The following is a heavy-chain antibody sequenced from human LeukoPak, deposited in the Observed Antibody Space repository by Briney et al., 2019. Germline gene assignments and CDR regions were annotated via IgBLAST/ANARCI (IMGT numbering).Heavy chain of an antibody. V-gene: IGHV4-34*01. Sequence: SETLSLTCAVYGGSFSGYYWSWIRQPPGKGLEWIGEINHSGSTNYNPSPKSRVTISVDTSKNQFSLKLSSVTAADTAVYYCARSPVVVPAAISDAFDIWGQGTMVTVSS. CDR3: ARSPVVVPAAISDAFDI. CDR2: INHSGST. J-gene: IGHJ3*02. D-gene: IGHD2-2*02. CDR1: GGSFSGYY.